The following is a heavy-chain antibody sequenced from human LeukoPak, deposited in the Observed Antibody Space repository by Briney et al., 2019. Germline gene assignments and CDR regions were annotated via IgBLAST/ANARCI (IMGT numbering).Heavy chain of an antibody. Sequence: GASVKVSCKASGYTFTSYYMHWVRQAPGQGLEWMGINNPSGGSTSYAQKFQGRVTMTRDTSTGTVYMELSSLRSEDTAVYYCARAGYYYDSSGDFDYWGQGTLVTVSS. CDR1: GYTFTSYY. V-gene: IGHV1-46*01. J-gene: IGHJ4*02. CDR3: ARAGYYYDSSGDFDY. D-gene: IGHD3-22*01. CDR2: NNPSGGST.